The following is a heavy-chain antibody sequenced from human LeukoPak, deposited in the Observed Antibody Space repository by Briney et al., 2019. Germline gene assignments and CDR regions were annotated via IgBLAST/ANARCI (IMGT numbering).Heavy chain of an antibody. J-gene: IGHJ4*02. Sequence: GRSLRLSCAASGFIFSNSAMHWVRQAPGKGLEWVGFIRSKAYGGTTEYAASVKGRFTTSRDDSKSIAYLQMNSLKTEDTAVYYCTRVARGYSGYATPLDYWGQGTLVTVSS. CDR2: IRSKAYGGTT. D-gene: IGHD5-12*01. CDR3: TRVARGYSGYATPLDY. CDR1: GFIFSNSA. V-gene: IGHV3-49*04.